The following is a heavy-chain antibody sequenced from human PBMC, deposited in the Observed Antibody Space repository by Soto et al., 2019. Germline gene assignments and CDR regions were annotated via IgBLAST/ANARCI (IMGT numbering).Heavy chain of an antibody. Sequence: ASVKVSCKASGYSFTNNDVSWVRQATGQGLEWMGWMNPGSGDTGYAQKFQGRVTMTRDISIATAYMELSSLRSDDTAIYYCARMETFGSLNWFDPWGQGTLVNVSS. J-gene: IGHJ5*02. D-gene: IGHD3-16*01. CDR1: GYSFTNND. CDR3: ARMETFGSLNWFDP. V-gene: IGHV1-8*01. CDR2: MNPGSGDT.